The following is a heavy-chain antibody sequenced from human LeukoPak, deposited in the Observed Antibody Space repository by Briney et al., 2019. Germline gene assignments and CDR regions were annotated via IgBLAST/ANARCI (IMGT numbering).Heavy chain of an antibody. Sequence: SETLFLTCTVSGGSLNGYYWGWIRQPPGKGLECIGYIHSSEGTAHNASLKSRLTISLDTSKNQFSLTLSSVTAADTAVYYCARHVYGEGMVVWGKGTTVTVSS. V-gene: IGHV4-59*08. D-gene: IGHD4-17*01. CDR2: IHSSEGT. CDR3: ARHVYGEGMVV. CDR1: GGSLNGYY. J-gene: IGHJ6*04.